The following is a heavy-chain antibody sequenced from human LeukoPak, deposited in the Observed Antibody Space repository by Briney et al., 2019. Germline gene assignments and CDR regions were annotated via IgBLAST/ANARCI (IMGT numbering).Heavy chain of an antibody. CDR3: ARPPWGSYDSSGHDAFDI. V-gene: IGHV3-9*01. D-gene: IGHD3-22*01. CDR2: ISRNSGSI. J-gene: IGHJ3*02. CDR1: GFTFDDYA. Sequence: GGSLRPSCAASGFTFDDYAMHWVRQAPGKGLEWVSGISRNSGSIGYGDSVKGRFTISRDNAKNSLYLQMNSLRAEDTALYYCARPPWGSYDSSGHDAFDIWGQGTMVTVSS.